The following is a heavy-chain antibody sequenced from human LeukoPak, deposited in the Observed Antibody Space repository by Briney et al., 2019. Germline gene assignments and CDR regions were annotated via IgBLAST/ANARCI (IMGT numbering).Heavy chain of an antibody. CDR1: GFTFSSYG. CDR2: ISYDGSNK. J-gene: IGHJ4*02. V-gene: IGHV3-30*03. Sequence: GRCLRLSCAASGFTFSSYGMHWVRQAPGKGLEWVAVISYDGSNKYYADSVKGRFTISRDNSKNTLYLQMNSLRAEDTAVYYCVGGGYSGYDRKSWGQGTLVTVSS. CDR3: VGGGYSGYDRKS. D-gene: IGHD5-12*01.